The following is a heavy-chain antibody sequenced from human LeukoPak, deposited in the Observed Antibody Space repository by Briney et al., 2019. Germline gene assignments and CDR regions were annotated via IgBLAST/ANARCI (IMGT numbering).Heavy chain of an antibody. CDR3: ARDRPGTTFDY. CDR2: ITSSSSYI. J-gene: IGHJ4*02. CDR1: EFTFSSYS. D-gene: IGHD1-14*01. V-gene: IGHV3-21*01. Sequence: TGGSLRLSCAASEFTFSSYSMNWVRQAPGKGLEWVSSITSSSSYIYYADSVKGRFTISRDNAKNSLYLQMSSLRAEDTAVYYCARDRPGTTFDYWGQGTLVTVSS.